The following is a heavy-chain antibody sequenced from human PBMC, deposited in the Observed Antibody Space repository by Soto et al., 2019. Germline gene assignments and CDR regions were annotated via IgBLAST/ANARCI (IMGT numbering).Heavy chain of an antibody. CDR3: ARGAMSSGYYQQYFQH. V-gene: IGHV5-51*01. CDR1: GYSFTSYW. Sequence: GESLKISCKGSGYSFTSYWIGWVRQMPGKGLEWMGIIYPGDSDTRYSPSFQGQVTISADKSISTAYLQWSSLKASDTAMYYCARGAMSSGYYQQYFQHWGQGTLVTVSS. J-gene: IGHJ1*01. CDR2: IYPGDSDT. D-gene: IGHD3-22*01.